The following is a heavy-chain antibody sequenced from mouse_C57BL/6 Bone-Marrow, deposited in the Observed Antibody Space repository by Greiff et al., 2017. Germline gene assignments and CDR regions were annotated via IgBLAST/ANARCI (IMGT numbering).Heavy chain of an antibody. D-gene: IGHD1-1*01. CDR2: ILPGSGST. Sequence: VQLQQSGAELMKPGASVKLSCKATGYTFTGYWIEWVKQRPGPGLEWIGEILPGSGSTNYTEKFKGKATFTADTSSNTAYMQLSSLTTEDSAIYYCARFPYYYYGSDWGQGTTRTVSS. V-gene: IGHV1-9*01. J-gene: IGHJ2*01. CDR1: GYTFTGYW. CDR3: ARFPYYYYGSD.